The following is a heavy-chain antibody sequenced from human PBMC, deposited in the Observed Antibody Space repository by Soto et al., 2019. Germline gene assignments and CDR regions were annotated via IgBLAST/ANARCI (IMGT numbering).Heavy chain of an antibody. CDR1: GFTFRSYD. V-gene: IGHV3-33*05. CDR3: AREGPIVLLAPASFGLDV. D-gene: IGHD2-2*01. J-gene: IGHJ6*02. CDR2: ISYDGSQK. Sequence: GGSLRLSCVASGFTFRSYDIHWVRQAPGKGLEWVSLISYDGSQKNYVDSVKGQFTISRDNSKNTVFLQINSLRAEDTAVYYCAREGPIVLLAPASFGLDVWGQGTTVTVSS.